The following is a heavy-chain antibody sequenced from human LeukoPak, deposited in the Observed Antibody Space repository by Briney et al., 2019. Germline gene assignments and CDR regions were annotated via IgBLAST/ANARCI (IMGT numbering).Heavy chain of an antibody. V-gene: IGHV3-30*18. CDR2: ISYDGSNK. CDR3: AKDHPRAAAGVDY. CDR1: GFTFSSYV. D-gene: IGHD6-13*01. Sequence: PGGSLRLSCAASGFTFSSYVMHWVRQAPGKGLEWVAVISYDGSNKYYADSVKGRFTISRDNSKNTLYLQMNSLRAEDTAVYYCAKDHPRAAAGVDYWGQGTLVTVSS. J-gene: IGHJ4*02.